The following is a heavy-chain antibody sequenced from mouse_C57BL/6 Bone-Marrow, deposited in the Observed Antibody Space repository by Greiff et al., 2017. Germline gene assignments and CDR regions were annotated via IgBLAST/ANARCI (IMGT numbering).Heavy chain of an antibody. D-gene: IGHD2-1*01. CDR2: INPYNGGT. CDR1: GYTFTDYY. J-gene: IGHJ2*01. CDR3: ARNGNPYFDY. Sequence: EVQLQQSGPVLVKPGASVKMSCKASGYTFTDYYMNWVKQSHGKSLEWIGVINPYNGGTSYNQKFKGKATLTVDKSSSTAYMELNSLKSEDSAVYYCARNGNPYFDYWGQGTTLTVSS. V-gene: IGHV1-19*01.